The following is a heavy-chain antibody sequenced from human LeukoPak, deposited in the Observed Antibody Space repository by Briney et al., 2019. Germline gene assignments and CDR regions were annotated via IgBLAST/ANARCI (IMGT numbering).Heavy chain of an antibody. V-gene: IGHV4-59*01. CDR1: GGSIGSYY. CDR2: IHYSGST. D-gene: IGHD6-19*01. J-gene: IGHJ4*02. Sequence: SETLSLTCTVSGGSIGSYYWNWIRQAPGKGLEWIGYIHYSGSTNHNSSLKSRVTISVDTSKNQYSLKLSSVTAADTAVYYCARGGVAGGFDYWGQGTLVTVSS. CDR3: ARGGVAGGFDY.